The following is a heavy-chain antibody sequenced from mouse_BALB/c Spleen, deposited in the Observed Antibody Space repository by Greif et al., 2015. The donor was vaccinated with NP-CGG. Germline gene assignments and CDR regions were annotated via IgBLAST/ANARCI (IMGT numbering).Heavy chain of an antibody. CDR2: ISSGGSYT. CDR3: AREDYGSSSAWFAY. Sequence: EVHLVESGGGLVKPGGSLKLSCAASGFTFSSYAMSWVRQSPEKRLEWVAEISSGGSYTYYPDTVTGRFTISRDNAKNTLYLEMSSLGSEDTAMYYCAREDYGSSSAWFAYWGQGTLVTVSA. CDR1: GFTFSSYA. J-gene: IGHJ3*01. D-gene: IGHD1-1*01. V-gene: IGHV5-9-4*01.